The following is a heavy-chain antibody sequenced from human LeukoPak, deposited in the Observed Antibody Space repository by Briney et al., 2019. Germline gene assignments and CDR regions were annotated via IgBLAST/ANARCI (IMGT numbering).Heavy chain of an antibody. D-gene: IGHD3-10*01. CDR1: GFMFSNHW. CDR2: INTDGSRT. J-gene: IGHJ2*01. V-gene: IGHV3-74*03. CDR3: ARDSASGRFFDL. Sequence: QPGGSLKLSCVGSGFMFSNHWTHWVRQGPGKGLMWLSRINTDGSRTTYEDSVQGRFTISRDNAKNTLYLHLDSLRVDDTAMYYCARDSASGRFFDLWGRGTLVTVAS.